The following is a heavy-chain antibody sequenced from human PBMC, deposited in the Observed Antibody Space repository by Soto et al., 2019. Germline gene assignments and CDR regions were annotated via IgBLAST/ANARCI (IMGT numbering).Heavy chain of an antibody. V-gene: IGHV4-34*01. D-gene: IGHD3-10*01. CDR2: INPGGST. J-gene: IGHJ3*02. CDR1: GGSFSGYY. Sequence: QVQLQQWGAGLLKPSETLSLTCAVHGGSFSGYYWSWIRQPPGRGLEWIGEINPGGSTNYNPSLKSRVALSVYTSKSQFSLNLTSVTAADTAVYYCAREGLWFGELLPFDIWGQGTMVTVSS. CDR3: AREGLWFGELLPFDI.